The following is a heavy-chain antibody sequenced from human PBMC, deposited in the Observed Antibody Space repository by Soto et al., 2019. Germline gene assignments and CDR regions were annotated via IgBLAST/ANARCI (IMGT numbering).Heavy chain of an antibody. CDR2: IWYDGSNK. D-gene: IGHD3-10*01. Sequence: QVQLVESGGGVVQPGRSLRLSCAASGFTFSSYGMHWVRQAPGKGLEWVAVIWYDGSNKDYADSVKGRFTISRDNSKNPLYLQMNSLRAEDTAVYYCARAPTMVRGVIPFDYWGQGTLVTVSS. J-gene: IGHJ4*02. V-gene: IGHV3-33*01. CDR1: GFTFSSYG. CDR3: ARAPTMVRGVIPFDY.